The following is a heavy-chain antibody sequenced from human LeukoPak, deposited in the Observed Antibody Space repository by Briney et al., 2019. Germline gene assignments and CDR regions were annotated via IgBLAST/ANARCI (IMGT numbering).Heavy chain of an antibody. CDR1: GGSISSYY. D-gene: IGHD4-17*01. CDR3: ARQVDYDDYGWFDP. V-gene: IGHV4-59*01. Sequence: SETLSLTCTVSGGSISSYYWSWIRQPPGKGLEWIGYIYYSGSTNYNPSLKSRVTISVDTSKNQFSLKLSSVTAADTAVYYCARQVDYDDYGWFDPWGQGTLVTVSS. CDR2: IYYSGST. J-gene: IGHJ5*02.